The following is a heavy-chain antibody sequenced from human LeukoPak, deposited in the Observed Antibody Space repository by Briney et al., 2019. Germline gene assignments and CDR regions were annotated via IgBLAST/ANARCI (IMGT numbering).Heavy chain of an antibody. CDR2: INPNSGGT. V-gene: IGHV1-2*02. D-gene: IGHD2-15*01. CDR3: ARGSRNHFDF. J-gene: IGHJ4*02. Sequence: ASVKVSCKASGYTFTGYYLHWVRQAPGRGLEWMGWINPNSGGTNYAQKFQGRVTMTRDTSITTAYTELSSLRYDDTAVYYCARGSRNHFDFWGQGTLVTVSS. CDR1: GYTFTGYY.